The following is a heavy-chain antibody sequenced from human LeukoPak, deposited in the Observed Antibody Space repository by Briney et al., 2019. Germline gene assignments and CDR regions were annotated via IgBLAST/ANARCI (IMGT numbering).Heavy chain of an antibody. CDR3: ARVSYDFWSGYLDYFDY. V-gene: IGHV3-33*01. Sequence: GRSLRLSCAASGFTFSSYGMHWVRQAPGKGLEWEAVIWYDGSNKYYADSVKGRFTISRDNSKNTLYLQMNSLRAEDTSVYFCARVSYDFWSGYLDYFDYWGQGTLVTVSS. CDR2: IWYDGSNK. J-gene: IGHJ4*02. D-gene: IGHD3-3*01. CDR1: GFTFSSYG.